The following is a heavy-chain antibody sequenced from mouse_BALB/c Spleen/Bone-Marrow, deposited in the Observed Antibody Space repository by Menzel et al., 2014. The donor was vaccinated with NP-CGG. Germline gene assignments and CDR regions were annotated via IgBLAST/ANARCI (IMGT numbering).Heavy chain of an antibody. V-gene: IGHV14-3*02. J-gene: IGHJ2*01. CDR1: GFNIKDTY. D-gene: IGHD1-1*01. Sequence: EVKLVESGAELVKPGASVKLSCTASGFNIKDTYMHWVKQRPEQGLEWIGRIDPANVNTKYDPKFQGKATITADTSSNTAYPQLSSLTSEDTAVYYCASYVYGYYFDYWGQGTTLTVSS. CDR3: ASYVYGYYFDY. CDR2: IDPANVNT.